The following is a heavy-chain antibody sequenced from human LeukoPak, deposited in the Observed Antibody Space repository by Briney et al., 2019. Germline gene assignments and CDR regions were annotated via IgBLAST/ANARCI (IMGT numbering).Heavy chain of an antibody. CDR2: IYYGGSA. CDR1: GGSISSSSYY. CDR3: ARRPAIYTAMVSYYFDY. Sequence: PSETLSLTCTVSGGSISSSSYYWGWIRQPPGKGLEWIGSIYYGGSAYYNPSLKSRVTISVDTSKNQFSLKLSSVTAADTAVYYCARRPAIYTAMVSYYFDYWGQGTLVTVSS. D-gene: IGHD5-18*01. V-gene: IGHV4-39*01. J-gene: IGHJ4*02.